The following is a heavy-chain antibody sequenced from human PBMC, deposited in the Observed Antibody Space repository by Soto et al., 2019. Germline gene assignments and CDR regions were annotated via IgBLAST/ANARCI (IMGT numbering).Heavy chain of an antibody. CDR1: GFTFSSYA. V-gene: IGHV3-30-3*01. D-gene: IGHD6-19*01. J-gene: IGHJ4*02. CDR3: ARGRAGIAVAGIDY. CDR2: ISYDGSNK. Sequence: LRLSCAASGFTFSSYAMHWVRQAPGKGLEWVAVISYDGSNKYYADSVRGRFTISRDNSKNTLYLQMNSLRAEDTAVYYCARGRAGIAVAGIDYWGQGTLVTVSS.